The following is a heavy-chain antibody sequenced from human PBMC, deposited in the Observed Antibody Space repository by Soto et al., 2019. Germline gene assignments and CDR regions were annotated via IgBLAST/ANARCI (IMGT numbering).Heavy chain of an antibody. CDR2: VSPPFRTS. Sequence: QVQLVQSGAEVTKPRSSVKVSCKTSGVSFNNNGIGWVRQAPGHGLEWMGGVSPPFRTSNYARKFQGRISITADASTGTVNMELSSLTCEDTAQYYCARVLYYGSGSYSPYGMDVWGQGTTVTVSS. CDR1: GVSFNNNG. D-gene: IGHD3-10*01. V-gene: IGHV1-69*01. CDR3: ARVLYYGSGSYSPYGMDV. J-gene: IGHJ6*02.